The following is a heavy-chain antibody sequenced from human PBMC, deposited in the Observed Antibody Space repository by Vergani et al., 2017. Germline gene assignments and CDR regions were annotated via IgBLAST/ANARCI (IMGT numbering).Heavy chain of an antibody. Sequence: EVQLVESGGGLVQPGGSLRLPCAASGFTFSSYWMHWVRQAPGKGLVWVSRINSDGSSTSYADSVKGRFTISRDNAKNTLYLQMNSLRAEDTAVYYCARNDLRFGEYNFDYWGQGTLVTVSS. CDR2: INSDGSST. CDR1: GFTFSSYW. CDR3: ARNDLRFGEYNFDY. V-gene: IGHV3-74*01. D-gene: IGHD3-10*01. J-gene: IGHJ4*02.